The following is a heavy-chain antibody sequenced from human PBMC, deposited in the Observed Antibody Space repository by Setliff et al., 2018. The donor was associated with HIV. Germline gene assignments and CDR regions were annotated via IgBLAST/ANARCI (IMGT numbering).Heavy chain of an antibody. CDR2: IYYSGTT. V-gene: IGHV4-59*11. J-gene: IGHJ6*03. CDR1: GGSISSHY. D-gene: IGHD3-22*01. CDR3: ARVSPPPDSYFYYYMDV. Sequence: SETLSLTCTVSGGSISSHYWSWIRQPPGKGLEWIAYIYYSGTTSYNPSLKSRVTISVDTSKNQFSLKLSSVAAADTALYYCARVSPPPDSYFYYYMDVWGKGTTVTVS.